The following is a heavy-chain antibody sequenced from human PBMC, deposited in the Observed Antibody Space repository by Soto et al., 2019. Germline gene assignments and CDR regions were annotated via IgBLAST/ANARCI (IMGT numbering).Heavy chain of an antibody. J-gene: IGHJ6*03. CDR3: ARGRFSSWDYYYYMDV. V-gene: IGHV3-66*01. D-gene: IGHD6-13*01. CDR2: IYSGGST. CDR1: GFTVSSNY. Sequence: PGGSLRLSCAASGFTVSSNYMSWVRQAPGKGLEWVSVIYSGGSTYYADSVKGRFTISRDNSKNTLYLQMNSLRAEDTAVYYCARGRFSSWDYYYYMDVWGKGTTVTVSS.